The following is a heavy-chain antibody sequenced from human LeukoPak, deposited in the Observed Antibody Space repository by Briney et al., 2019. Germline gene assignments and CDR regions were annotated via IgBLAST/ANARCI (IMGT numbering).Heavy chain of an antibody. Sequence: PGGSLRLSCAASGFTLNSYLMSWVRQAPGRGLEWVANIKKDGSEESYLDSVKGRFTVSRDNAMNSLFLQMNSLRGEDTAVYYCARSNPNRNALDLWGQGTMVTISS. CDR3: ARSNPNRNALDL. V-gene: IGHV3-7*01. J-gene: IGHJ3*01. CDR1: GFTLNSYL. D-gene: IGHD1-14*01. CDR2: IKKDGSEE.